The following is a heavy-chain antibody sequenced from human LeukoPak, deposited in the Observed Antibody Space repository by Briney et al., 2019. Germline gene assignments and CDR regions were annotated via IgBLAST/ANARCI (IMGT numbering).Heavy chain of an antibody. CDR3: AGIPPPFRCSAGSCYSNAFDI. CDR1: GGSISSYY. V-gene: IGHV4-39*07. CDR2: IYYSGST. D-gene: IGHD2-15*01. Sequence: KTSETLSLTCTVSGGSISSYYWGWIRQPPGKGLEWFGNIYYSGSTYYNPSLKSRVTISVDTSKNQFSLKLSSVTAADTAVYYCAGIPPPFRCSAGSCYSNAFDIWGQGTMVTVSS. J-gene: IGHJ3*02.